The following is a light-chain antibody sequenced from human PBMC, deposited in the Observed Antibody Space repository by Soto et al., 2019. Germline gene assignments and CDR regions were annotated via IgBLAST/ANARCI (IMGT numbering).Light chain of an antibody. CDR1: KSNIRSNY. Sequence: QLVLTQPPSASGTPGQRVTISCSGSKSNIRSNYVYWYQQFPGTAPKLLIYRNDQRPSGVPDRFSGSKSGTSASLAISGLRSDDEADYYCAAWDDSVSGPVFGGGTKLTVL. J-gene: IGLJ2*01. V-gene: IGLV1-47*01. CDR3: AAWDDSVSGPV. CDR2: RND.